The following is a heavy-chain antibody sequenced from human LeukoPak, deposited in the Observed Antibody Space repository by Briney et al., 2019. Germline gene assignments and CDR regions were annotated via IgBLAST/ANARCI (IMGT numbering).Heavy chain of an antibody. CDR3: ARARGEFDY. Sequence: ASVKVSCKASGYTFTNYYIHWVRQAPGQGLECMGIINPGGGSTSYAQKFQGRVTMTRDMSTSTVYMELSSLRSEDTAVYYCARARGEFDYWGQGTLVTVSS. CDR2: INPGGGST. CDR1: GYTFTNYY. D-gene: IGHD3-16*01. J-gene: IGHJ4*02. V-gene: IGHV1-46*01.